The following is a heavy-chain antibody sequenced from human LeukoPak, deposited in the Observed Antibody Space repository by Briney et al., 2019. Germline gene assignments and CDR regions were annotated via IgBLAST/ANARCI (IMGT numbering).Heavy chain of an antibody. CDR2: IYTSGST. CDR3: AGTEVATISAFDY. CDR1: GGSISSYY. D-gene: IGHD5-12*01. V-gene: IGHV4-4*09. Sequence: SETLSLTCTVSGGSISSYYWSWIRQPPGKGLEWIGYIYTSGSTNYNPSLKSRVTISVDTSKNQFSLKLSSVTAADTAVYYCAGTEVATISAFDYWGQETLVTVSS. J-gene: IGHJ4*02.